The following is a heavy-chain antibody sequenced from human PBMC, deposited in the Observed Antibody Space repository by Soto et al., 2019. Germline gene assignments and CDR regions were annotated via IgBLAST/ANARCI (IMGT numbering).Heavy chain of an antibody. J-gene: IGHJ6*02. CDR2: ISFDGTNK. Sequence: QVQLVESGGGVVQPERSQRLSCTASKFTFASYVMHWVRQAQGEGLEWVALISFDGTNKYYADSVKGRFTISRDNSKNTMYLQMNSLRPEDTAVYYCAREMIPMIMGGMSAMDVWGQGTTVTVS. CDR3: AREMIPMIMGGMSAMDV. CDR1: KFTFASYV. V-gene: IGHV3-30*04. D-gene: IGHD3-22*01.